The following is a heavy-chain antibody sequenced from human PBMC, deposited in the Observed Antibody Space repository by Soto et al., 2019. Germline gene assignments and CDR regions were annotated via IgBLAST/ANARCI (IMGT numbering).Heavy chain of an antibody. Sequence: QVQLQQSGPGLVKPSQTLSLTCAISGDSVSSNSAAWNWIRRSPSRGLEWLGWRYYRSKGNNVYAVPVKRRITINPDTSKNQFSLQLNSVTTEDTAVYYCAREDSWVLSYWGQGTLVTVSS. V-gene: IGHV6-1*01. J-gene: IGHJ4*02. CDR3: AREDSWVLSY. CDR2: RYYRSKGNN. CDR1: GDSVSSNSAA. D-gene: IGHD3-9*01.